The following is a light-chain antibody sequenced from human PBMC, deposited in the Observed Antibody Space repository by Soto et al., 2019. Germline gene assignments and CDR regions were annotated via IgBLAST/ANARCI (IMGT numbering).Light chain of an antibody. V-gene: IGKV3-11*01. CDR1: QSVSSY. Sequence: EIVLTQSPATLSLSPGERATLSCRASQSVSSYLAWYQQKPGQAPRLLIYDASNRATGIPARFSGSGSGTYVTLSISRLETEDSAVYSCQQRSNWPSIAFGQGTRLEPK. J-gene: IGKJ5*01. CDR3: QQRSNWPSIA. CDR2: DAS.